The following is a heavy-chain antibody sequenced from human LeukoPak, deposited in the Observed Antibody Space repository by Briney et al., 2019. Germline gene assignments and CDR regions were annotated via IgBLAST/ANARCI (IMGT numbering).Heavy chain of an antibody. Sequence: ASSVHVSCQASGCTFSRYTIRWVRQAPGQGLEWMGRIIPILGIANYAQKFQGRVTITADKSTSTAYMELSSLRSEDTAVYYCAREFRHIVVVTPVHGFDPWGQGTLVTVSS. CDR3: AREFRHIVVVTPVHGFDP. CDR1: GCTFSRYT. D-gene: IGHD2-21*02. J-gene: IGHJ5*02. V-gene: IGHV1-69*04. CDR2: IIPILGIA.